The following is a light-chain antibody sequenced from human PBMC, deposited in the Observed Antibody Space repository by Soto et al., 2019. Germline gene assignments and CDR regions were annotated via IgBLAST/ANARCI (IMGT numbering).Light chain of an antibody. CDR3: QSYDSNFDV. V-gene: IGLV1-40*01. CDR2: RNS. Sequence: QSVLTQPPSVSGAPGQRVTISCTGSTSNIGAGFDVHWFQQLPGTAPKLLIYRNSNRPSGVPDRFSGSKSGTSASLAITGLQAEYEADYYCQSYDSNFDVFGSGTKLTVL. CDR1: TSNIGAGFD. J-gene: IGLJ1*01.